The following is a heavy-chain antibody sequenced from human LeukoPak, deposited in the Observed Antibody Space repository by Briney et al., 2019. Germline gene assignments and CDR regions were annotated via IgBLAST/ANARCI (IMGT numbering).Heavy chain of an antibody. D-gene: IGHD1-14*01. CDR2: ISYDGSNK. Sequence: GGSLRLSCAASGFTFSSYAMHWVRQAPGKGLEWVAVISYDGSNKYYADSVKGRFTISRDNSKNTLYLQMNSLRAEDTAVYYCASAGWDFYYGMDVWGQGTTVTVSS. CDR3: ASAGWDFYYGMDV. J-gene: IGHJ6*02. V-gene: IGHV3-30-3*01. CDR1: GFTFSSYA.